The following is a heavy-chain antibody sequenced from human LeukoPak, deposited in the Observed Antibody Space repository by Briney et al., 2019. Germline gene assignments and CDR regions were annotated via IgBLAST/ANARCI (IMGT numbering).Heavy chain of an antibody. V-gene: IGHV3-30-3*01. Sequence: GGSLRLSCAASGFTFSSYAMHWVRQAPGKGLEWVAVISYDGSNKYYAVSVKGRFTISRDNSKNTLYLQMNSLRAEDTAVYYCARDRLAHYDFWSGYFGYFDYWGQGTLVTVSS. CDR2: ISYDGSNK. CDR1: GFTFSSYA. D-gene: IGHD3-3*01. J-gene: IGHJ4*02. CDR3: ARDRLAHYDFWSGYFGYFDY.